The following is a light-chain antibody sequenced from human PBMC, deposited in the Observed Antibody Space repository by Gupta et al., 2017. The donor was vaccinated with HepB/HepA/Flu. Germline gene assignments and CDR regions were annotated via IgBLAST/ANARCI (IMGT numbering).Light chain of an antibody. CDR1: QSLLHSNGYNY. Sequence: IVLTQSPLSLPFTPGKPASISCRSSQSLLHSNGYNYLDWYLQKPGQSPQLLIYLGSNRASGVPDRFSGSGSGTDFTLKISRVEAEDVGVYYCMQALQTPWTFGQGTKVEIK. J-gene: IGKJ1*01. CDR3: MQALQTPWT. V-gene: IGKV2-28*01. CDR2: LGS.